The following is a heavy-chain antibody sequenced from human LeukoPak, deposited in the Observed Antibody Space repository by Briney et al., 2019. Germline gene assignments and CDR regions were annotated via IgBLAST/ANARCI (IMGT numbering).Heavy chain of an antibody. V-gene: IGHV3-23*01. Sequence: GGSLRLSCAVPGITLSNYGMSWVRQAPGKGLEWVAGISGSGGTTNYADSVKGRFTISRDNPKNTLFLHMNSLRAEDTAVYFCAKRGVVIRVILVGFHKEAYYFDSWGQGALVTVSS. CDR3: AKRGVVIRVILVGFHKEAYYFDS. CDR1: GITLSNYG. CDR2: ISGSGGTT. D-gene: IGHD3-22*01. J-gene: IGHJ4*02.